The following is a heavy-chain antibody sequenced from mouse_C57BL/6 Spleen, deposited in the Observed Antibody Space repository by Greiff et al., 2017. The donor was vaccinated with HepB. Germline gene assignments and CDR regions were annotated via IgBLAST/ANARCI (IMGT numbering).Heavy chain of an antibody. Sequence: QVQLKQSGPELVKPGASVKISCKASGYTFTDYYINWVKQRPGQGLEWIGWIFPGSGSTYYNEKFKGKATLTVDKSSSTAYMLLSSLTSEDSAVYFCASYYGSSFHWYFDVWGTGTTVTVSS. CDR2: IFPGSGST. D-gene: IGHD1-1*01. CDR3: ASYYGSSFHWYFDV. CDR1: GYTFTDYY. V-gene: IGHV1-75*01. J-gene: IGHJ1*03.